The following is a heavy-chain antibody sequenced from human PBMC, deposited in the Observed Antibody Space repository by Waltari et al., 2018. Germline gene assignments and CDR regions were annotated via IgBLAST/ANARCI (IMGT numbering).Heavy chain of an antibody. D-gene: IGHD6-6*01. Sequence: QVQLVQSGAEVKKPGASVKVSCKASGYTFTGYYMHWVRQAPGQGLEWMGRLNPNSGGTNYAQKFQGRVTMTSDTSISTAYMELSRLRSDDTAVYYCARGSRIGSSSKGYFDYWGQGTLVTVSS. CDR3: ARGSRIGSSSKGYFDY. CDR2: LNPNSGGT. J-gene: IGHJ4*02. CDR1: GYTFTGYY. V-gene: IGHV1-2*06.